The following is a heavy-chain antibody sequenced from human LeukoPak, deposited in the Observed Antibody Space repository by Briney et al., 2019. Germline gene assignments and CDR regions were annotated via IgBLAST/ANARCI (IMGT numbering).Heavy chain of an antibody. CDR3: ARVDLVGVSYQQSLADT. CDR1: GYTFTSYG. J-gene: IGHJ3*01. Sequence: ASVKVSRKASGYTFTSYGISWVRQAPGQGLEWMGWISAYNGNTNYAQKLQGRVTMTTDTSTSTAYMELRSLRSDDTAVYYCARVDLVGVSYQQSLADTWGQGTMVTVSS. D-gene: IGHD3-10*01. V-gene: IGHV1-18*01. CDR2: ISAYNGNT.